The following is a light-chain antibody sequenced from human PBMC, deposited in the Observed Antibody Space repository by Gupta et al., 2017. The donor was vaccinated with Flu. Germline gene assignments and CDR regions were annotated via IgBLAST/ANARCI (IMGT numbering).Light chain of an antibody. CDR2: LGS. Sequence: TPGEPASISCRSSQSLVLHSNGYNYLDWYVQKPGQSPQLLIYLGSTRASGVPDRFSGSGSGTDFTLKISRVQPEDVGVYYCMQALQTPRTFGQGTKVEIQ. V-gene: IGKV2-28*01. CDR3: MQALQTPRT. CDR1: QSLVLHSNGYNY. J-gene: IGKJ1*01.